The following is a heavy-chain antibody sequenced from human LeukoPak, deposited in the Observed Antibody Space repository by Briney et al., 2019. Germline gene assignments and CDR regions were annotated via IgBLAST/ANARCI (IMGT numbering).Heavy chain of an antibody. D-gene: IGHD1-26*01. Sequence: GGSLRLSCAASGFSFNTYAMSWVRQAPGKGLEWVSAISNTGGSTYYADSVKGRFTISRDKSKNTLSLQMNSLRAEDTAVYYCARERGRGRDSPWFDYWGQGTLVTVSS. V-gene: IGHV3-23*01. CDR1: GFSFNTYA. CDR2: ISNTGGST. CDR3: ARERGRGRDSPWFDY. J-gene: IGHJ4*02.